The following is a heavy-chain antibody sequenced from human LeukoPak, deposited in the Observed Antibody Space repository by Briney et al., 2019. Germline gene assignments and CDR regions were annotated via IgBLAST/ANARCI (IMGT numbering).Heavy chain of an antibody. CDR1: GFTFSSYS. CDR3: ARDRLHYVEYEKTFDY. D-gene: IGHD4-17*01. V-gene: IGHV3-48*01. Sequence: PGGSLRLSFAASGFTFSSYSINLVRPAPGKGLGWGSYISSSSSTIYYADSVKGRFTISRDNAKNSLYLQMSSLRAEDTAVYYCARDRLHYVEYEKTFDYWGQGTLVTVSS. CDR2: ISSSSSTI. J-gene: IGHJ4*02.